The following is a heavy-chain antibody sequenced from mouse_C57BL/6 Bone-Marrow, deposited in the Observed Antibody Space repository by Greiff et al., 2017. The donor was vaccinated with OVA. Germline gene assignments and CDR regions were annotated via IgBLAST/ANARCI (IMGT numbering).Heavy chain of an antibody. CDR3: ARLDYGSSYFDY. D-gene: IGHD1-1*01. Sequence: VQLQESGAELVRPGTSVKMSCKASGYTFTNYWIGWAKQRPGHGLEWIGDIYPGGGYTNYNEKFKGKATLTADKSSSTAYMQFSSLTSEDSAIYYCARLDYGSSYFDYWGQGTTLTVSS. J-gene: IGHJ2*01. CDR2: IYPGGGYT. V-gene: IGHV1-63*01. CDR1: GYTFTNYW.